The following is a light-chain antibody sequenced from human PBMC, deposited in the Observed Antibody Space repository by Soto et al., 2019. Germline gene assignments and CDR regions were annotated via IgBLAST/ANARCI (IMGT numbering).Light chain of an antibody. J-gene: IGLJ2*01. CDR2: SNN. CDR3: AAWDDSLNGVE. CDR1: SSNIGSST. Sequence: QLVLTQPPSASGTPGQRVTISCSGSSSNIGSSTVNWYQHLPGTAPKLLIYSNNARSSGVPDRFSGSKSGTSASLAISGLQSEDEADYYCAAWDDSLNGVEFGGGTKVTVL. V-gene: IGLV1-44*01.